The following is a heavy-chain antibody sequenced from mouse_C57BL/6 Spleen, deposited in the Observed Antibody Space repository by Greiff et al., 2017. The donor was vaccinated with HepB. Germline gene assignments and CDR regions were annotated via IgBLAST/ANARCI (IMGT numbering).Heavy chain of an antibody. Sequence: QVQLQQPGAELVMPGASVKLSCKASGYTFTSYWMHWVKQRPGQGLEWIGEIDPSDSYTNYNQKFKGKSTLTVDKSYSKAYMQLSSLTSEDSAVYYCARSPHYYGSSFLYAMDYWGHGTSVTVSS. CDR2: IDPSDSYT. D-gene: IGHD1-1*01. CDR3: ARSPHYYGSSFLYAMDY. CDR1: GYTFTSYW. J-gene: IGHJ4*01. V-gene: IGHV1-69*01.